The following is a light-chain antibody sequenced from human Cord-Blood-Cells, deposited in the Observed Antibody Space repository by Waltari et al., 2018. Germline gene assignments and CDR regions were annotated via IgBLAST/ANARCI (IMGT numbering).Light chain of an antibody. V-gene: IGKV2-28*01. CDR1: QSLLHSNGYNY. CDR3: MQALQTPIT. J-gene: IGKJ5*01. CDR2: LGS. Sequence: IVMTQSPLSLPVPPGEPASIYCTSRQSLLHSNGYNYLDWYLQKPGQSPQLLIYLGSNRASGVPDRFSGSGSGTDFTLKISRVEAEDVGVYYCMQALQTPITFGQGTRLEIK.